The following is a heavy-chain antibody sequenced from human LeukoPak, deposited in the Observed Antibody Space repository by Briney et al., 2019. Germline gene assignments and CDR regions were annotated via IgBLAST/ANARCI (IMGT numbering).Heavy chain of an antibody. J-gene: IGHJ4*02. D-gene: IGHD1-14*01. CDR2: IYYSGST. CDR3: ARRIIVGGVDY. CDR1: GGSISSSSYY. V-gene: IGHV4-39*07. Sequence: SETLSLTCTVSGGSISSSSYYWGWIRQPPGKGLEWIGSIYYSGSTYYNPSLKSRVTISVDTSKNQFSLKLSSVTAADTAVYYCARRIIVGGVDYWGQGTLVTVSS.